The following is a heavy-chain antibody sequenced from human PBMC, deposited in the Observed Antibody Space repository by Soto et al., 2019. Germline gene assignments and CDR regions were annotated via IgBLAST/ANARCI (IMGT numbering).Heavy chain of an antibody. CDR3: ARESYYYDSSGYYGINYYYYYGMDV. J-gene: IGHJ6*02. CDR1: GYTFTSYG. CDR2: ISAYNGDT. V-gene: IGHV1-18*01. Sequence: GASVKVSCKASGYTFTSYGISWVRQAPGQGLEWMGWISAYNGDTNYAQKLQGRVTMTTDTSTSTAYMELSSLRSEDTAVYYCARESYYYDSSGYYGINYYYYYGMDVWGQGTTVTVSS. D-gene: IGHD3-22*01.